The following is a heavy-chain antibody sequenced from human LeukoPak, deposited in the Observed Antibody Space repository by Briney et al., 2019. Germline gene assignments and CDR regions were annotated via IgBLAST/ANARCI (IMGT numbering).Heavy chain of an antibody. J-gene: IGHJ4*02. D-gene: IGHD6-19*01. CDR3: WPMAVAGLFDY. V-gene: IGHV3-23*01. CDR1: GFTFDNYA. CDR2: ISGGGGST. Sequence: GRSRRLSCAASGFTFDNYAMSWVRQAPGKVLEWVSGISGGGGSTYYVDSVKGRFTISRDNSKNTLFLQMNSLRAEDTAVYYCWPMAVAGLFDYWGQGTLVTVSS.